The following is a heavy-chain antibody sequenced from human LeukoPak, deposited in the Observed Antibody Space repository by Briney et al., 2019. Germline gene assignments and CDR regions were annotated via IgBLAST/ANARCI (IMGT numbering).Heavy chain of an antibody. CDR1: GGTFSSYA. Sequence: ASVKVSCKASGGTFSSYAMSWVRQAPGKGLEWVSAISGSGGSTYYADSVKGRFTISRDNSKNTLYLQMNSLRAEDTAVYYCAKDVRGEQWLVDAFDIWGQGTMVTVSS. CDR2: ISGSGGST. V-gene: IGHV3-23*01. D-gene: IGHD6-19*01. J-gene: IGHJ3*02. CDR3: AKDVRGEQWLVDAFDI.